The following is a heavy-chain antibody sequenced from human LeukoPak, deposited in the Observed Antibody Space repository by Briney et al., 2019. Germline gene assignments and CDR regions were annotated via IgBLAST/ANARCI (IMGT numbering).Heavy chain of an antibody. CDR1: GGTFSSYA. V-gene: IGHV1-69*06. Sequence: SVKVSCKASGGTFSSYAISWVRQAPGQGLEWMGGIIPIFGTANYAQKFQGRVTITADKSTSTAYMELSSLRSEDTAVYYCARNPPRGSSRTLYYYYYMDVWGKGTTVTVSS. D-gene: IGHD6-6*01. J-gene: IGHJ6*03. CDR2: IIPIFGTA. CDR3: ARNPPRGSSRTLYYYYYMDV.